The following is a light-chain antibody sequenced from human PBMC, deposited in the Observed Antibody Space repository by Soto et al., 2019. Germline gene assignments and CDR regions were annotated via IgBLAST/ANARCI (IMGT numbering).Light chain of an antibody. Sequence: DVVLTQTPLSLSVAPGQPASISCKSSQSLLHITGETFLLWYLQKPGQSPQLLIYEVSTRVSGVPDRFSVIGSGTDFTLEISRVETDDVGIYYCMQSTQLPPPFGQGTRLGIE. CDR1: QSLLHITGETF. CDR2: EVS. CDR3: MQSTQLPPP. J-gene: IGKJ5*01. V-gene: IGKV2D-29*02.